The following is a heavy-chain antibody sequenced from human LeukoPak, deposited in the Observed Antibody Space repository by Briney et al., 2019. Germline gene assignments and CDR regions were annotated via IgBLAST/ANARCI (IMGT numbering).Heavy chain of an antibody. CDR3: ARLHRGDDAFDI. CDR1: GGPISSYY. V-gene: IGHV4-59*08. CDR2: IYYSGST. J-gene: IGHJ3*02. Sequence: SETLSLTCTVSGGPISSYYWSWIRQPPGKGLEWIGYIYYSGSTNYNPSLKSRVTISVDTSKNHLSLKLSSVTAADTAVYYCARLHRGDDAFDIWGQGTMVTVSS. D-gene: IGHD3-10*01.